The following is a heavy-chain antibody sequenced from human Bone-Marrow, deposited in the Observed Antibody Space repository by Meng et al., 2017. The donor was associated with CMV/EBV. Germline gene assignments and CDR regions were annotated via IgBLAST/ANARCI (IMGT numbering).Heavy chain of an antibody. J-gene: IGHJ6*02. V-gene: IGHV3-49*04. CDR1: GFTFGDYG. Sequence: GESLKISCTASGFTFGDYGMTWVRQAPGKGLEWVGVIRHKAYGGTAEYAASVKGRFTISRDDSKSTAYLQMNTLKTEDTAVYYCASGSKRWLLYQDYYYYGMDVWGQGTTVTVSS. CDR3: ASGSKRWLLYQDYYYYGMDV. CDR2: IRHKAYGGTA. D-gene: IGHD3-3*01.